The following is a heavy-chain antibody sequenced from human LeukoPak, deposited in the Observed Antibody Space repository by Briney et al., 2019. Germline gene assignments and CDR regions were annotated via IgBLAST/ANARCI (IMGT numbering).Heavy chain of an antibody. Sequence: SETLSLTCTVSGGSISSYYWSWIRQPPGKGLEWIGYIYYSGSTNYNPSLKSRVTISVDTSKNQFSLKLSSVTAADTAVYYCARNGYSYGPPYYYGSGSPSYFDYWGQGTLVTVSS. CDR1: GGSISSYY. CDR2: IYYSGST. D-gene: IGHD3-10*01. J-gene: IGHJ4*02. V-gene: IGHV4-59*01. CDR3: ARNGYSYGPPYYYGSGSPSYFDY.